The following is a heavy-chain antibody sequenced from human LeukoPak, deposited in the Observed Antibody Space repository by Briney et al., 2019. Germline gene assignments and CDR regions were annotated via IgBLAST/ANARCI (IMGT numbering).Heavy chain of an antibody. V-gene: IGHV3-30*02. CDR1: GFTFSSYG. J-gene: IGHJ6*03. D-gene: IGHD6-13*01. CDR2: IRYDGSNK. CDR3: AKYIMESSSWYGGRYYYYMDV. Sequence: PGGSLRLSCAASGFTFSSYGMHWVRQAPGKGLEWVAFIRYDGSNKYYADSVKGRFTISRDNSKNTLYLQMNSLRAEDTAVYYCAKYIMESSSWYGGRYYYYMDVWGKGTTVTVSS.